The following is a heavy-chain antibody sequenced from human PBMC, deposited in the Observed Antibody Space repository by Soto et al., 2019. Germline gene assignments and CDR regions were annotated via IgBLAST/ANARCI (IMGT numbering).Heavy chain of an antibody. CDR2: INAGNGNT. V-gene: IGHV1-3*01. CDR1: GYTFTSYA. Sequence: GASVKFSCKASGYTFTSYAMHWVRQASGQRLEWMGWINAGNGNTKYSQKFQGRVTITRDTSASTAYMELSSLRSEDTAVYYCARSGYYYGSGSIGNYYGMDVWGQGTTVTVSS. D-gene: IGHD3-10*01. CDR3: ARSGYYYGSGSIGNYYGMDV. J-gene: IGHJ6*02.